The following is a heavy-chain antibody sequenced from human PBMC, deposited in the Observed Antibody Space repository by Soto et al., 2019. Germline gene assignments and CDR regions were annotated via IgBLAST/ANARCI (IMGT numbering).Heavy chain of an antibody. D-gene: IGHD3-16*01. CDR1: GFTFDDYT. CDR2: VSWDSGNR. CDR3: VKGASGAGFVFDL. Sequence: RRLSCAASGFTFDDYTMHWVRQRPGKGLEWVSLVSWDSGNRIYADSVQGRFTISRDNSNSSLFLQMNSLRTEDTAVYFCVKGASGAGFVFDLWGPGTTVTVSS. J-gene: IGHJ3*01. V-gene: IGHV3-43*01.